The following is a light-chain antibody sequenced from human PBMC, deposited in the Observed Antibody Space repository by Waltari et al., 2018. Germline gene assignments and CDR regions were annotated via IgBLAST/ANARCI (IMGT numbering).Light chain of an antibody. V-gene: IGLV2-23*02. J-gene: IGLJ2*01. CDR3: CSYAGSGSSVV. CDR2: EVS. Sequence: QSALTQPASVSGSPGQSITISCTGTSSDVGNYNLVSWYQQHPGKAPKLIIYEVSQRPSGVSNRFSGSKSGTTASLTISGLQAEDEAEFYCCSYAGSGSSVVFGGGTKLTVL. CDR1: SSDVGNYNL.